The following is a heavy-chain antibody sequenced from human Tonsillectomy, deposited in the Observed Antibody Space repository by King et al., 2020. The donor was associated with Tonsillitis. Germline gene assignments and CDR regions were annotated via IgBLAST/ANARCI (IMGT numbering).Heavy chain of an antibody. V-gene: IGHV4-38-2*01. J-gene: IGHJ4*01. CDR3: ASRYTCGCILQDY. Sequence: VQLQESGPGLVKPSETLSLSCAVSGHSTNSNYFWGWIRQPPGRGLEWIASIYHSGATYYNPSLKSRVTISVDTSKMQFSLRLTSVTAADTAVYYCASRYTCGCILQDYWGHGTLVTVSS. CDR2: IYHSGAT. CDR1: GHSTNSNYF. D-gene: IGHD2-21*01.